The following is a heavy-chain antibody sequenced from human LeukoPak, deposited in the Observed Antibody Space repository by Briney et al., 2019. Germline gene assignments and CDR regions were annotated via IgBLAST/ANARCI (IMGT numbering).Heavy chain of an antibody. D-gene: IGHD1-26*01. V-gene: IGHV3-30*04. CDR2: ISYDGSNK. J-gene: IGHJ4*02. CDR3: ARDTNSGSYRDPLYYFGC. Sequence: GGSLRLSCAASGFTFRSYTMHWVRQAPGKGLEWVAVISYDGSNKYYADSVKGRFTISRDDSKNTLYLQMNSLRAEDTAVYYCARDTNSGSYRDPLYYFGCWGQGTLVTVSS. CDR1: GFTFRSYT.